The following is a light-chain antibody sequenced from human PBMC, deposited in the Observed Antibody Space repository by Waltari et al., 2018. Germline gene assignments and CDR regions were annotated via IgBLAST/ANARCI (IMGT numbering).Light chain of an antibody. Sequence: EIILTQSPATLSVSPGERASLSCRANHFVSNNLAWYQQRPGQAPRLHIYDASTRATGVPPRFSGKGSATEFTLTISSLQSEDFAVYYCQQYSNWPPLTCGGGTRLEL. J-gene: IGKJ4*01. CDR1: HFVSNN. CDR3: QQYSNWPPLT. CDR2: DAS. V-gene: IGKV3-15*01.